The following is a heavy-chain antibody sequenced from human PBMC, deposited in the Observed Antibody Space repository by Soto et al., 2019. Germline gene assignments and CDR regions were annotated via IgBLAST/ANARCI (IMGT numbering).Heavy chain of an antibody. CDR1: GGSFSGYY. CDR3: ASGEGGGYGDSRGFDY. Sequence: SETLSLTCAVYGGSFSGYYWSWIRQPPGKGLEWIGEINHSGSTNYNPSLKSRVTISVDTSKNQFSLKLSSVTAADTAVYYCASGEGGGYGDSRGFDYWGQGTLVTVSS. V-gene: IGHV4-34*01. J-gene: IGHJ4*02. CDR2: INHSGST. D-gene: IGHD4-17*01.